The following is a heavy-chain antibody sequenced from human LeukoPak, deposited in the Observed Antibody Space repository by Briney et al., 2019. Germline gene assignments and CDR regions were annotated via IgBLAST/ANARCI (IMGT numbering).Heavy chain of an antibody. Sequence: GESLKISCKGSGYSFTSYCIGWVRQMPGKGLEWMGIIYPGDSDTRYSPSFQGQVTISADKSISTADLQWSSLKASDTAMYYCASTGYSGYDYGPYFDYWGQGTLVTVSS. CDR3: ASTGYSGYDYGPYFDY. D-gene: IGHD5-12*01. V-gene: IGHV5-51*01. J-gene: IGHJ4*02. CDR2: IYPGDSDT. CDR1: GYSFTSYC.